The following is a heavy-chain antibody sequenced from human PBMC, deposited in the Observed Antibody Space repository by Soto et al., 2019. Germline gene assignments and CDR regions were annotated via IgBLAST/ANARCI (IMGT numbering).Heavy chain of an antibody. CDR2: INAGNGNT. CDR1: GYTFTSYA. V-gene: IGHV1-3*01. J-gene: IGHJ4*02. D-gene: IGHD6-13*01. CDR3: ARGYSSSWYFGPY. Sequence: ASVKVSCKASGYTFTSYAMHWVRQAPGQRLEWMGWINAGNGNTKYSQKFQGRVTITRDTSASTAYMELSSLRSEDTAVYYCARGYSSSWYFGPYWGRGTLVTVSS.